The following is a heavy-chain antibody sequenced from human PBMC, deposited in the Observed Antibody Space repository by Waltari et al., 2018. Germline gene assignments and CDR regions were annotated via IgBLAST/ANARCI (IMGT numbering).Heavy chain of an antibody. CDR2: ISGSGGST. V-gene: IGHV3-23*04. CDR3: AKDGYIGVVVAAYDY. D-gene: IGHD2-15*01. CDR1: GFTFSSYA. J-gene: IGHJ4*02. Sequence: VQLVESGGGLVQPGGSLRLSCAASGFTFSSYAMSWFRQAPGKGLEWVAAISGSGGSTYYADSVKGRLTISRDNSKNTLYLQMNSRRAEDTAVYYCAKDGYIGVVVAAYDYWGQGTLVTVSS.